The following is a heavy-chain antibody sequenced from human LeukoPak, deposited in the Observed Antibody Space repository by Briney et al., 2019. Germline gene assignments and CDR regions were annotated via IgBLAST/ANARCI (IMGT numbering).Heavy chain of an antibody. Sequence: GGSLRLSCAASGFTFSSYSMNWVRQAPGKGLEWVSSISSSSSYIYYADSVKGRFTISRDNAKNSLYLQMNSLRAEDTAVYYCARDSGYDFWSGYYDAFDIWGQGTMVTVSS. D-gene: IGHD3-3*01. V-gene: IGHV3-21*01. CDR2: ISSSSSYI. CDR1: GFTFSSYS. J-gene: IGHJ3*02. CDR3: ARDSGYDFWSGYYDAFDI.